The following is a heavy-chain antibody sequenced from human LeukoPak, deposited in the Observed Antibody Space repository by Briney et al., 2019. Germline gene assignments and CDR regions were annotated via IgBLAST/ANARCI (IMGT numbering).Heavy chain of an antibody. Sequence: GGSLRLSRAASGFTFGTFAFGWVRQAPGKGLEWISSITGDDSTYYADSVKGRFTISRDTSSNTLYLQMNSLRAEDTALYYCAKGHYDFRDYWGQGTLVTVSS. V-gene: IGHV3-23*01. CDR2: ITGDDST. CDR3: AKGHYDFRDY. J-gene: IGHJ4*02. D-gene: IGHD3-3*01. CDR1: GFTFGTFA.